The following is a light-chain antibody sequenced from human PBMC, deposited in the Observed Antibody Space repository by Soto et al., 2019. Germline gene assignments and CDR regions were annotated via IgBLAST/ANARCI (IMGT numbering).Light chain of an antibody. Sequence: EIVLTQSPGTLSLSPGERATLSCRASQRLSSNYLAWFQQKPGQAPRLLIYGASSRATGIPDRFSGSGSGTDFTLTITRLEHEDVAVYYFLQYGSSVWTFGQGTKVEIK. CDR3: LQYGSSVWT. CDR2: GAS. J-gene: IGKJ1*01. CDR1: QRLSSNY. V-gene: IGKV3-20*01.